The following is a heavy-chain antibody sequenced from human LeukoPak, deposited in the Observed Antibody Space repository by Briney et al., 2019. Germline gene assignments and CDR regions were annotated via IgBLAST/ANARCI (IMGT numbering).Heavy chain of an antibody. CDR3: ASARASGRSGFDY. Sequence: GGSLRLSCAASGFTFSSYSMNWVRQAPGKGLEWVSYISSSSSTIYYADSVKGRFTISRDNAKNSLYLQMNSLRDEDTAVYYCASARASGRSGFDYWGQGTLVTVSS. V-gene: IGHV3-48*02. CDR2: ISSSSSTI. D-gene: IGHD2-15*01. CDR1: GFTFSSYS. J-gene: IGHJ4*02.